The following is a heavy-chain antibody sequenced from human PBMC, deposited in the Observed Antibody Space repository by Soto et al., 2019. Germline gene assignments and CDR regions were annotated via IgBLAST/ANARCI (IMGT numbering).Heavy chain of an antibody. J-gene: IGHJ4*02. CDR3: AQKDYYAAGVYHFDH. CDR1: GYTFTAYP. Sequence: QVQLVQSGAEVKKPGASVKVSCRASGYTFTAYPLHWVRQAPGQRLEWMGWINAANGDIGYSREFQGRVTITRDTSASTVYLEVSSLTSEDTAVYYCAQKDYYAAGVYHFDHRGKGTRVTVSS. CDR2: INAANGDI. D-gene: IGHD3-10*01. V-gene: IGHV1-3*01.